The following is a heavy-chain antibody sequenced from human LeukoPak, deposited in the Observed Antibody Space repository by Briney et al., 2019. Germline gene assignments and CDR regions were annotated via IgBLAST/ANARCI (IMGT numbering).Heavy chain of an antibody. CDR2: IYYSGSA. CDR3: ARSIAAAGKGGTNWFDP. Sequence: PSETLSLTCTVSGGSISSSSYYWGWIRQPPGKGLEWIGSIYYSGSAYYNPSLKSRVTISVDTSKNQFSLKLSSVTAADTAVYYCARSIAAAGKGGTNWFDPWGQGTLVTVSS. D-gene: IGHD6-13*01. J-gene: IGHJ5*02. CDR1: GGSISSSSYY. V-gene: IGHV4-39*01.